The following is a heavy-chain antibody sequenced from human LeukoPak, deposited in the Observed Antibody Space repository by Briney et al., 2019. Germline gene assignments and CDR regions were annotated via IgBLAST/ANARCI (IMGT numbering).Heavy chain of an antibody. Sequence: GGSLRLSCAASGFTFSNYWMNWVRQAPGKGLEWVANIKEDGSEKYYVDSVKGRFTISRDNSKNTLYLQMNSLRAEDTAVYYCARSTCSSTSCYRGYGMDVWGQGTTVTVSS. CDR1: GFTFSNYW. V-gene: IGHV3-7*05. CDR2: IKEDGSEK. D-gene: IGHD2-2*02. CDR3: ARSTCSSTSCYRGYGMDV. J-gene: IGHJ6*02.